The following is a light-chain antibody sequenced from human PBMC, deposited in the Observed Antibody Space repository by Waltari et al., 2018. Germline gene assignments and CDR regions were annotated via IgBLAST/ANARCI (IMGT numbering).Light chain of an antibody. Sequence: ELVMTQSPAVLSVSPGQRATLSCRASETVTSHLAWYQQNPGQAPRLLIYDVSTRAAGIPARFSGSGSETEFTLTVTSLQSEDCAVYYCQQYYEWQTFGPGTKVEIK. V-gene: IGKV3D-15*01. CDR3: QQYYEWQT. J-gene: IGKJ1*01. CDR2: DVS. CDR1: ETVTSH.